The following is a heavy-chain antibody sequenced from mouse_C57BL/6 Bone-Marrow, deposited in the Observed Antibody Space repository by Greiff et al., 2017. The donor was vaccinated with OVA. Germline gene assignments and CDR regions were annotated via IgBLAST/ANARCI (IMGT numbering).Heavy chain of an antibody. CDR2: ISDGGSYT. CDR3: AREGDYDGDYFDY. CDR1: GFTFSSYA. D-gene: IGHD2-3*01. V-gene: IGHV5-4*01. J-gene: IGHJ2*01. Sequence: EVMLVESGGGLVKPGGSLKLSCAASGFTFSSYAMSWVRQTPEKRLEWVATISDGGSYTYYPDNVKGRFTISRDNAKNNLYLQMSHLKSEDTAMYYCAREGDYDGDYFDYWGQGTTLTVSS.